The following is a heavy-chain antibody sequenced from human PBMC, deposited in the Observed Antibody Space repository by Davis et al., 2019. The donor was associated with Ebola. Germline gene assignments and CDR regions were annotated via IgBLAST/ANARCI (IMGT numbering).Heavy chain of an antibody. J-gene: IGHJ6*02. CDR2: ISRSGGAI. CDR1: EFTFRSFE. D-gene: IGHD1-7*01. Sequence: GESLKISCAASEFTFRSFEMNWVRQAPGKGVEWISYISRSGGAIFYADSVKGRFTIARDDAKGSLYLQMNSLRVEDTAVYFCARVNYSYIMDVWGPGTTVTVS. CDR3: ARVNYSYIMDV. V-gene: IGHV3-48*03.